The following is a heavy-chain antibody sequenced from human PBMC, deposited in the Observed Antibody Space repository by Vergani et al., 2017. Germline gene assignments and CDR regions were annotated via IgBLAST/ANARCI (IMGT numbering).Heavy chain of an antibody. CDR2: ITGSSVTT. Sequence: EVQLLESGGGLGQPGGSLRLSCAASGFTFGSYAMSWVRQAPGKGLEWVSTITGSSVTTYYADSVKGRFSISRDNSKNTLYLQMNSLRAEDTAVYYCAKINSYSYGPYYFDYWGQGTLVTVSS. J-gene: IGHJ4*02. CDR1: GFTFGSYA. D-gene: IGHD5-18*01. V-gene: IGHV3-23*01. CDR3: AKINSYSYGPYYFDY.